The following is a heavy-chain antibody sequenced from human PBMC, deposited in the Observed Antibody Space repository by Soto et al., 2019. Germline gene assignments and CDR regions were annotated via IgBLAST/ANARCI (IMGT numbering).Heavy chain of an antibody. CDR1: GVSISSYY. CDR2: IYYTGST. Sequence: TSETLSLTCTVSGVSISSYYWSWIRQPPGKGLEWIGYIYYTGSTNYNPSLKSRVTISIDTSKNQFSLNLNSVTAADTAVYYCARQGAGTDFDYWGQGTMVPVSP. D-gene: IGHD1-1*01. J-gene: IGHJ4*02. CDR3: ARQGAGTDFDY. V-gene: IGHV4-59*01.